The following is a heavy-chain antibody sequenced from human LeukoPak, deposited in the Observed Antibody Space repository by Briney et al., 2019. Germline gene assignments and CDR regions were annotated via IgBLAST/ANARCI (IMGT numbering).Heavy chain of an antibody. CDR3: ARLVGATNFDY. CDR1: GGSISSYY. D-gene: IGHD1-26*01. Sequence: SETLSLTCSVSGGSISSYYWSWIRQPPGKGLEWIGYIYYSGSTKYNPSLKSRVTISVDTSKNQFSLKLSSVTAADTAVYYCARLVGATNFDYWGQGTLVTVSS. CDR2: IYYSGST. V-gene: IGHV4-59*08. J-gene: IGHJ4*02.